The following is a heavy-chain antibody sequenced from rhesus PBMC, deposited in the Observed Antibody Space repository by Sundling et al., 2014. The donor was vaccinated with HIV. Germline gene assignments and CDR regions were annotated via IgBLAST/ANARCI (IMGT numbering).Heavy chain of an antibody. J-gene: IGHJ4*01. CDR2: IYGRSINT. CDR1: GGSISSNY. V-gene: IGHV4-169*01. D-gene: IGHD5-42*01. CDR3: AGVGYSPLGFGY. Sequence: QLQLQESGPGLVKPSETLSVACAVYGGSISSNYWSWIRQAPGKRLEWIGYIYGRSINTNYNPSLKSRVTISTDTSKNQFSLKLNSVTAADTAVYYCAGVGYSPLGFGYWGQGVLVTVSS.